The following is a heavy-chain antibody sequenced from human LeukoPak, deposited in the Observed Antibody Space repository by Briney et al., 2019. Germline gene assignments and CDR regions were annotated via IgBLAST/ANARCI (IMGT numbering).Heavy chain of an antibody. D-gene: IGHD3-10*01. CDR1: GYTFTSYG. CDR2: ISAYNGNT. V-gene: IGHV1-18*01. CDR3: ARVNRFAMVRGVISE. Sequence: ASVKVPCKASGYTFTSYGISWVRQAPGQGLEWMGWISAYNGNTNYAQKLQGRVTMTTDTSTSTAYMELRSLRSDDTAVYYCARVNRFAMVRGVISEWGQGTLVTVSS. J-gene: IGHJ4*02.